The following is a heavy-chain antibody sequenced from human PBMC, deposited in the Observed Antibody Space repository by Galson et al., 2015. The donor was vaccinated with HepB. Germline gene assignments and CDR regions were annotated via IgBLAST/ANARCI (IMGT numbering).Heavy chain of an antibody. V-gene: IGHV3-74*01. CDR2: INPDGSDT. D-gene: IGHD1-7*01. J-gene: IGHJ4*02. CDR3: VRLGGLELV. CDR1: GFIFRNYW. Sequence: SLRLSCAGSGFIFRNYWMHWVRQAPGKGLVWVSRINPDGSDTTYADSVKGRFTISRGNVRNTLYLQMNSLRAEDTSVYYCVRLGGLELVWGQGTLVTVSS.